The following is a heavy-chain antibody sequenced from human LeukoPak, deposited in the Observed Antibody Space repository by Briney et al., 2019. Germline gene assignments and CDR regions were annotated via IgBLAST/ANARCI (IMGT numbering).Heavy chain of an antibody. CDR1: GFTFNDYY. Sequence: GGSLRLSCAASGFTFNDYYMSWIRQAPGKGLEWVSYMSSSGSTIYYADSVKGRFTISRDNAKNSLYLQMNSLRAEDTAVYYCARLKGYYDFWSGPGYMDVWGKGTTVTVSS. CDR2: MSSSGSTI. J-gene: IGHJ6*03. CDR3: ARLKGYYDFWSGPGYMDV. D-gene: IGHD3-3*01. V-gene: IGHV3-11*04.